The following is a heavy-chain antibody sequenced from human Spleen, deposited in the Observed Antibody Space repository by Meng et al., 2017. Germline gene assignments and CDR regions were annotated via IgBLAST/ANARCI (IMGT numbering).Heavy chain of an antibody. CDR2: IGHSGTT. CDR1: GGSISTSGYY. Sequence: QPQLQESGPGLVKPSEAPSRTCSVSGGSISTSGYYWGWFHQPPGKGLEWIGSIGHSGTTYYTPSLRRRVTVSIDTSKNQFSLEVTSVTAADTAVYYCVRSSGWVRTGFDPWGQGTLVTVSS. D-gene: IGHD6-19*01. J-gene: IGHJ5*02. V-gene: IGHV4-39*01. CDR3: VRSSGWVRTGFDP.